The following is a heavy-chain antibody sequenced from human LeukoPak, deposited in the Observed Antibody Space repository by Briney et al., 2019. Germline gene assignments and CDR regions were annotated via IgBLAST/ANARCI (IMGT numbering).Heavy chain of an antibody. CDR2: TYGSGTT. J-gene: IGHJ6*03. Sequence: SETLSLTCTVSGGSIISNYWSWIRQSAGTGLEGIGRTYGSGTTDYNPSLKSRVTMSLDTSRKQFSLRLTSVTAADTAVYYCARLKFYDSTGYSPGYYMDVWGKGTTVSVFS. CDR3: ARLKFYDSTGYSPGYYMDV. V-gene: IGHV4-4*07. D-gene: IGHD3-22*01. CDR1: GGSIISNY.